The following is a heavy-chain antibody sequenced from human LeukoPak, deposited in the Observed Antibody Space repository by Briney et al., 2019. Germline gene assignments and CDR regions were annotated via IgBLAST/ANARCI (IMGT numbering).Heavy chain of an antibody. CDR3: ARDEGSFDY. Sequence: GGSLRLSCAASGFTFSSYEMNWVRQAPGKGLEWVSYISTSGGTAYYADSVRGRFTISRDNARNSLYLQMNSLRAEDTAVYYCARDEGSFDYWGQGTLVTVSS. J-gene: IGHJ4*02. D-gene: IGHD2-15*01. V-gene: IGHV3-48*03. CDR1: GFTFSSYE. CDR2: ISTSGGTA.